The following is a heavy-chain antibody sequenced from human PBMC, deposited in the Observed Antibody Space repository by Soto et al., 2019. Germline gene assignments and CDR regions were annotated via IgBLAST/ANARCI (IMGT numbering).Heavy chain of an antibody. CDR1: GYTFTNYG. D-gene: IGHD2-15*01. Sequence: QVQLVQSGAEVKKPGASVKVSCKSSGYTFTNYGISWVRLAPGQGLEWMGWIGVYNGNTNYAHNLQGRVTMTIDTSTNTAYVELRSLSSDATAVYYCARDVPRTSRIGWQPSFEYWGQGTLVTVSS. J-gene: IGHJ4*02. CDR2: IGVYNGNT. CDR3: ARDVPRTSRIGWQPSFEY. V-gene: IGHV1-18*01.